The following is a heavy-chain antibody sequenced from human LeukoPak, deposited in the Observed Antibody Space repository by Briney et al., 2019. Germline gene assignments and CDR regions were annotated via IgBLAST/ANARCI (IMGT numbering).Heavy chain of an antibody. CDR2: IIPIFGTA. D-gene: IGHD3-10*01. Sequence: SVKVSCKASGGTFSSYAISWVRQAPGQGLEWMGGIIPIFGTANYAQKFQGRVTITTDESTSTAYMELSSLRSEDTAVYYCARVWFGDSSSSPSYYMDVWGKGTTVTVSS. J-gene: IGHJ6*03. CDR3: ARVWFGDSSSSPSYYMDV. CDR1: GGTFSSYA. V-gene: IGHV1-69*05.